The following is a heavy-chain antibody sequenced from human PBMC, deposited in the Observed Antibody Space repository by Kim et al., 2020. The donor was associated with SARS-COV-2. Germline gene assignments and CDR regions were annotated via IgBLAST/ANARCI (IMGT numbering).Heavy chain of an antibody. Sequence: GGSLRLSCAAPGFTFSSYSMNWVRQAPGKGLEWVSSISSSSSYIYYADSVKGRFTISRDNAKNSLYLQMNSLRAEDTAVYYCASVAAAGPTVYYYYGMDVWGQGTTVTVSS. D-gene: IGHD6-13*01. CDR1: GFTFSSYS. J-gene: IGHJ6*02. V-gene: IGHV3-21*01. CDR2: ISSSSSYI. CDR3: ASVAAAGPTVYYYYGMDV.